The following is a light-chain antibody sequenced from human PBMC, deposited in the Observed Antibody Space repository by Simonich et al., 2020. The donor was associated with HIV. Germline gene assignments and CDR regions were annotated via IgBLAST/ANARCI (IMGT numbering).Light chain of an antibody. V-gene: IGKV4-1*01. Sequence: DIVMTQSPDSLAVSLGERATIHCKSSRSVLHSSNNKNYLAWYQQKPGHPPNLLIYWASTRESGVPDRFSASGSGTDFTLTISSLQAEDVAVYYCQQYYSTPPTFGQGTKVEIK. J-gene: IGKJ1*01. CDR1: RSVLHSSNNKNY. CDR2: WAS. CDR3: QQYYSTPPT.